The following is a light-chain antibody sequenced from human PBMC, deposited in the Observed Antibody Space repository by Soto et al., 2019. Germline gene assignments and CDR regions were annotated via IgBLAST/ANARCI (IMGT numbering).Light chain of an antibody. CDR3: QQYYSYWT. CDR1: QSISSW. CDR2: KAS. J-gene: IGKJ1*01. Sequence: DIQMTQYPSTLSASVGDRVIITCRASQSISSWLGWYQQKPGKGPKLLISKASNLESGVPSRFSGIGSGTEFTLTVSSLQPDDFATYNCQQYYSYWTFGQGTKVEIK. V-gene: IGKV1-5*03.